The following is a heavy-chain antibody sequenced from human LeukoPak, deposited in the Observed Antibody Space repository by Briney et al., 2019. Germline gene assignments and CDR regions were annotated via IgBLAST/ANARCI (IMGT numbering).Heavy chain of an antibody. Sequence: GASVKVSCKASGGNFNTYAISWVRQAPGQGLEWMGGIIPIFGTGNYAQKFQGRVTITADKSTNTAYMELSSLKSEDTAVYYCARDHDLTGTYEYLKYWGQGTLVSVSS. V-gene: IGHV1-69*06. CDR2: IIPIFGTG. J-gene: IGHJ1*01. CDR3: ARDHDLTGTYEYLKY. D-gene: IGHD7-27*01. CDR1: GGNFNTYA.